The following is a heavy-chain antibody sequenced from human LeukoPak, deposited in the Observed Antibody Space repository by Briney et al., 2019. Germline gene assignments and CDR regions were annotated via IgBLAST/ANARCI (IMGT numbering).Heavy chain of an antibody. CDR3: ARGMVVAGSGAFDY. CDR1: GFNFSSYA. D-gene: IGHD2-15*01. CDR2: ITGSGVST. J-gene: IGHJ4*02. V-gene: IGHV3-23*01. Sequence: GESLRLSCAASGFNFSSYAMSWVRQASGKVLEWVSGITGSGVSTYYADFVKGRCTISRDNSKNTLYLQMNSLRAEDTAVYYCARGMVVAGSGAFDYWGQGTLVTVSS.